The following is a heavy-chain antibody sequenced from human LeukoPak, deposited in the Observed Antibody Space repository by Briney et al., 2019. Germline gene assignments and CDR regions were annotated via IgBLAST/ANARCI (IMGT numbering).Heavy chain of an antibody. CDR3: ARRRGILWDGDYFDY. D-gene: IGHD2-21*01. J-gene: IGHJ4*02. CDR2: IYYSGST. CDR1: GDSISSYY. V-gene: IGHV4-59*08. Sequence: SETLSLTCTVSGDSISSYYWSWLRQPPGKGLEWIGYIYYSGSTNYNPSLKSRVTISVDTSKNQFSLKLSSVTAADTAVYYCARRRGILWDGDYFDYWGQGTLVTVSS.